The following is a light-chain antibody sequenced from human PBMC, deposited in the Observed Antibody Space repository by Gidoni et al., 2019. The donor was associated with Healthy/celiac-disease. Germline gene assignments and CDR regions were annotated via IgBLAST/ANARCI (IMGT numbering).Light chain of an antibody. Sequence: SYELTQPPSVSVSSGQTARITCSGDALPKQYAYWYQQKPGQAPVLVIYKDSERPSGIPERFSGSSSGTTVTLTISGVQAEDEADYYCQSADSSGTRVFGGGTKLTVL. CDR1: ALPKQY. CDR2: KDS. J-gene: IGLJ2*01. CDR3: QSADSSGTRV. V-gene: IGLV3-25*02.